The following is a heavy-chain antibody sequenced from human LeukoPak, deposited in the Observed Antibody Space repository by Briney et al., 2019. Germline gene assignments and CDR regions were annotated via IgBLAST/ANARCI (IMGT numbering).Heavy chain of an antibody. Sequence: PGGSLRLSCAASGFTFSDYYMSWIRQAPGKGLEWVSSINGSGDATTYADSVMGRFTISRDNSKNTVSLQMNSLRAEDSAVYYCAKSDCGSDGCKLLNYWGQGTLVTASS. J-gene: IGHJ4*02. CDR3: AKSDCGSDGCKLLNY. V-gene: IGHV3-23*01. CDR2: INGSGDAT. D-gene: IGHD2-21*01. CDR1: GFTFSDYY.